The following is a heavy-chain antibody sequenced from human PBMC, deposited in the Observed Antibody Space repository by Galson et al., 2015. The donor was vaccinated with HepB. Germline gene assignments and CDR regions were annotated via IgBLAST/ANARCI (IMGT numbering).Heavy chain of an antibody. CDR1: GYTFTSYA. V-gene: IGHV1-3*01. CDR3: ARRKLRYFDCFDY. D-gene: IGHD3-9*01. Sequence: SVKVSCKASGYTFTSYAMHWVRQAPGQRLEWMGWINAGNGNTKYSQKFQGRVTITRDTSASTAYMELSSLRSEDTAVYYCARRKLRYFDCFDYWGQGTLVTVSS. CDR2: INAGNGNT. J-gene: IGHJ4*02.